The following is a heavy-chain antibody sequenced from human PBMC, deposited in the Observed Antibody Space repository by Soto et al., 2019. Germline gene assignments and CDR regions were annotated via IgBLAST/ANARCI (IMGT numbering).Heavy chain of an antibody. J-gene: IGHJ6*02. D-gene: IGHD3-16*02. CDR3: VRGYYDYVWGSYRPHYYYYGMDV. Sequence: QVQLVQSGAEVKKPGSSVKVSCKASGGTFSSYAISWVRQAPGQGLEWMGGIIPIFGTANYAQKFQGRVTITADKSTSTAYMELSSLRSEDTAVYYCVRGYYDYVWGSYRPHYYYYGMDVWGQGTTVTVSS. CDR2: IIPIFGTA. V-gene: IGHV1-69*06. CDR1: GGTFSSYA.